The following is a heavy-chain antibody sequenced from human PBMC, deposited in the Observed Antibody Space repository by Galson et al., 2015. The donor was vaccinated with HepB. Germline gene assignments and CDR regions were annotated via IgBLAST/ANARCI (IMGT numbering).Heavy chain of an antibody. J-gene: IGHJ4*02. D-gene: IGHD3-22*01. CDR1: GFTFSSYG. V-gene: IGHV3-30*18. CDR2: ISYDGSNK. Sequence: SLRLSCAASGFTFSSYGMHWVRQAPGKGLEWVAVISYDGSNKYYADSVKGRFTISRDNSKNTLYLQMNSLRAEDTAVYYCAKEAGVTYYYDSSGYPDDCWGQGTLVTVSS. CDR3: AKEAGVTYYYDSSGYPDDC.